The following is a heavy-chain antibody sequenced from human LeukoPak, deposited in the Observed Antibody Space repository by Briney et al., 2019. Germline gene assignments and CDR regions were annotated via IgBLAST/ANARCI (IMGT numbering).Heavy chain of an antibody. CDR2: ISSSSSYI. J-gene: IGHJ4*02. Sequence: GGSLRLSCAASGFTFSSYSMNWVRQAPGKGLEWVSSISSSSSYIYYADSVKGRFTISRDNAKNSLYLQMSSLRAEDTAVYYCARVDWSVVPAAITPLYFDYWGQGTLVTVSS. D-gene: IGHD2-2*02. CDR1: GFTFSSYS. CDR3: ARVDWSVVPAAITPLYFDY. V-gene: IGHV3-21*01.